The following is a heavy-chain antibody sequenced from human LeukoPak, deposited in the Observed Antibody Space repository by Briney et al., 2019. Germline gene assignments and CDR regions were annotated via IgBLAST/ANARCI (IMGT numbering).Heavy chain of an antibody. Sequence: SETLSLTCTVSGGSISSSSYYWGWIRQHPGKGLEWIGYISYSGITYSNPSLKSRVTISVGTSKRQFSLRLNSVTPADTAVYYCARDRGLRYGYSILDSWGQGALVTVSS. V-gene: IGHV4-31*03. CDR3: ARDRGLRYGYSILDS. D-gene: IGHD5-24*01. CDR2: ISYSGIT. CDR1: GGSISSSSYY. J-gene: IGHJ4*02.